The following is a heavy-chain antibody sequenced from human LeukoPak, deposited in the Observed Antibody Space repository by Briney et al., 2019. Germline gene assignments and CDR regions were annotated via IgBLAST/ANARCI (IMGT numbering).Heavy chain of an antibody. J-gene: IGHJ3*02. CDR2: ISGSGGNT. CDR1: GFTFNNYA. V-gene: IGHV3-23*01. Sequence: GGSLRLSCAAPGFTFNNYAMSWVRQAPGKGLEWVSAISGSGGNTFYADSAKGRFTISRDNSKNTQYLQMNSLRAEDTAVYYCAKEDGRYSTWGAFDIWGQGTMVTVSS. D-gene: IGHD1-26*01. CDR3: AKEDGRYSTWGAFDI.